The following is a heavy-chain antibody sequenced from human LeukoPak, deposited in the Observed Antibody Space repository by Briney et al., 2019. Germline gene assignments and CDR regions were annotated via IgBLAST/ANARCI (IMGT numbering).Heavy chain of an antibody. CDR2: ITDSGGNR. CDR1: GFAFSSHA. D-gene: IGHD6-19*01. Sequence: GGSLRLSCAASGFAFSSHAMSWVRQAPGKGLEWVSAITDSGGNRQCTDSVKGRFTISRDNSKNTLYLQMDSLRADDTAVYYCAKSSRYGTGWYGKIDYWGQGTLVTVSS. V-gene: IGHV3-23*01. J-gene: IGHJ4*02. CDR3: AKSSRYGTGWYGKIDY.